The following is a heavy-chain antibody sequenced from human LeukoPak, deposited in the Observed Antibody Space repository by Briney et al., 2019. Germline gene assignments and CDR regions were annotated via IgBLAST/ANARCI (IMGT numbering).Heavy chain of an antibody. CDR2: IXQNGNEK. V-gene: IGHV3-7*04. J-gene: IGHJ4*02. D-gene: IGHD3-10*01. Sequence: GGXXRLSCAASGFTFRSXXXXXVRQARGXXXXWVANIXQNGNEKXYLXSVXXXFTVSRDNAKNSLYLQMTYLRAEDTAVYYCARVRGDYYFDYWGQGTLVTVSS. CDR1: GFTFRSXX. CDR3: ARVRGDYYFDY.